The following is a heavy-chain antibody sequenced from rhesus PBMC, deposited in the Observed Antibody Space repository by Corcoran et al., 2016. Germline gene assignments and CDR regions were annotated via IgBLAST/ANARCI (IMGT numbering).Heavy chain of an antibody. CDR1: GFTFGSYY. Sequence: EVQLVESGGGLVQPGGSLRLSCTGSGFTFGSYYMYWVRQAPGKGLEWVSVIKPGGGSTWYTDSVKGRFTISKENAKNTLYLQMDSLRAEDTAVYYCARDQQRLVPHDAFDFWGQGLRVTVSS. J-gene: IGHJ3*01. CDR2: IKPGGGST. V-gene: IGHV3-8*01. CDR3: ARDQQRLVPHDAFDF. D-gene: IGHD6-31*01.